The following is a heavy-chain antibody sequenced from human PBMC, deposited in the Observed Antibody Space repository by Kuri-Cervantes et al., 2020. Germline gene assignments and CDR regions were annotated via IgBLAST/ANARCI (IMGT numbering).Heavy chain of an antibody. Sequence: GESLKISCATSGFTFSNYWMSWVRQAPGKGLEWVANVKTDGREKYYVDPVRGRFTISRDNAKNTLYLQMNSLRAEDTAVYYCARSGGVIAQYGMDVWGQGTTVTVSS. V-gene: IGHV3-7*01. D-gene: IGHD3-16*02. CDR3: ARSGGVIAQYGMDV. J-gene: IGHJ6*02. CDR2: VKTDGREK. CDR1: GFTFSNYW.